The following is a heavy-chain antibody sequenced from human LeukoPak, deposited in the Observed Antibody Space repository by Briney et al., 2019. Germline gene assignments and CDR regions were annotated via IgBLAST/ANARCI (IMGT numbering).Heavy chain of an antibody. Sequence: SETLSLTCTVSGGSISSYYWSWIRQPAGKGLEWIGRIYTSGSTNYNPSLKSRVTMSVDTSKNQFSLKLSSVTAADTAVYYCARVDNSGWATWGFDYWGQGTLVTVSS. D-gene: IGHD6-19*01. CDR2: IYTSGST. J-gene: IGHJ4*02. CDR3: ARVDNSGWATWGFDY. V-gene: IGHV4-4*07. CDR1: GGSISSYY.